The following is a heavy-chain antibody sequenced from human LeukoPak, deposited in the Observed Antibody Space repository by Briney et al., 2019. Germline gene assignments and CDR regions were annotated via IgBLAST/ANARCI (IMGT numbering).Heavy chain of an antibody. Sequence: VASVKVSCKASGYTFTGYYMHWVRQAPGQGLEWMGWINPNSGGTNYAQKFQGRVTMTRDTSSSTAYMELSRLRSDDTAVYYCASIVPRKQWLVFQHWGQGTLVTVSS. CDR1: GYTFTGYY. CDR3: ASIVPRKQWLVFQH. CDR2: INPNSGGT. V-gene: IGHV1-2*02. D-gene: IGHD6-19*01. J-gene: IGHJ1*01.